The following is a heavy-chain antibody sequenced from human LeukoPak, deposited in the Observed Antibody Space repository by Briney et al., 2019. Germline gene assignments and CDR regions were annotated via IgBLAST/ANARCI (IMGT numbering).Heavy chain of an antibody. Sequence: GGSLRLSCAASGFTFSSYGMHWVRQAPGKGLEWVAVISYDGSNKYYADSVKGRFTISRDNSKNTLYLQMNSLRAEDTAVYYCAKAASSPPETTIDYWGQGTLVTVSS. CDR2: ISYDGSNK. J-gene: IGHJ4*02. CDR1: GFTFSSYG. CDR3: AKAASSPPETTIDY. D-gene: IGHD6-6*01. V-gene: IGHV3-30*18.